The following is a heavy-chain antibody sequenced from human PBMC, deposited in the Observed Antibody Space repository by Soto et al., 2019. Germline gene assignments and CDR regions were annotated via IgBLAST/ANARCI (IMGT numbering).Heavy chain of an antibody. D-gene: IGHD3-3*01. J-gene: IGHJ6*02. CDR2: INHSGST. Sequence: RMSKNPGKGLEWIGEINHSGSTNYNPSLKSLVTISVDTSKNQFFLKLSSVTAADTAVYYCASQKGYFYFWSGYTTPQHGMGVWGQPTIVT. CDR3: ASQKGYFYFWSGYTTPQHGMGV. V-gene: IGHV4-34*01.